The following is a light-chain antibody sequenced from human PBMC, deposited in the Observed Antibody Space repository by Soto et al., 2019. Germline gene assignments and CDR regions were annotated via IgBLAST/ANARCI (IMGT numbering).Light chain of an antibody. V-gene: IGKV3-11*01. CDR3: QQRINWPT. CDR1: QSVRGS. J-gene: IGKJ3*01. CDR2: DAS. Sequence: EIVLTQSPATLSLSPGERATLSCRASQSVRGSLAWYQQKPGQAPRLLIYDASNWATGIPARFSGGGSGTDFTLTISSLEPEDCARYYCQQRINWPTFCPGTKVDIK.